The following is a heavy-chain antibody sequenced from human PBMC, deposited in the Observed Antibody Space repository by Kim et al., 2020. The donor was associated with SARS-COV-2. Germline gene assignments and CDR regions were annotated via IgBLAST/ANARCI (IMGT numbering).Heavy chain of an antibody. V-gene: IGHV4-59*13. CDR2: FYDSGNT. D-gene: IGHD3-22*01. CDR1: GGSISSYY. J-gene: IGHJ4*02. CDR3: ATYNSVYYYN. Sequence: SETLSLTCSVSGGSISSYYWSWMRQAPGKGLEWIGCFYDSGNTNYNPSLKSRVTMTVDTSNNQFSLNLTSVTAADTAVFYCATYNSVYYYNWGQGTLVTV.